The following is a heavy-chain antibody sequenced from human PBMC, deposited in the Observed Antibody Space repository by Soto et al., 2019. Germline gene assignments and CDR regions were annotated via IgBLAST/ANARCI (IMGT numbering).Heavy chain of an antibody. Sequence: GASVKVSCKASGYTFTSYGISWVRQAPGQGLEWMGWISAYNGNTNYAQKLQGRVTMTTDTSTSTAYMELRSLRSDDTAVYYCARDAIAVAGITYYYCMDVWGQGTPVTVSS. CDR3: ARDAIAVAGITYYYCMDV. D-gene: IGHD6-19*01. J-gene: IGHJ6*02. CDR1: GYTFTSYG. V-gene: IGHV1-18*01. CDR2: ISAYNGNT.